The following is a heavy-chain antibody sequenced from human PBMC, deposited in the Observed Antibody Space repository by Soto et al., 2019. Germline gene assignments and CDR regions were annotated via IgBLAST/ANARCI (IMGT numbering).Heavy chain of an antibody. Sequence: EVQLVESGGGLVQPGGSLRLSCAAFGFTYNSYDMHWVRHVSGKGLEWVSSMGGAGAREYADSVKGRFIIFRDHAKNSLYLQMASLRAGDTAVYYCTRAAFGDGMDLWGQGTPVTVSS. V-gene: IGHV3-13*01. D-gene: IGHD3-10*01. J-gene: IGHJ6*02. CDR1: GFTYNSYD. CDR2: MGGAGAR. CDR3: TRAAFGDGMDL.